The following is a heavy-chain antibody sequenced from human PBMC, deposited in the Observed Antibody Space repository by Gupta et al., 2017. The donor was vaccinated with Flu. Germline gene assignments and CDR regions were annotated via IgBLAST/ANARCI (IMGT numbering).Heavy chain of an antibody. CDR2: ISDDGGNK. J-gene: IGHJ4*02. D-gene: IGHD3-10*01. Sequence: VQLLDSGGGLVQPGGSLRLSCAASCFTFGNHAMHWVRQTPGKGLEWVSTISDDGGNKYYADSVMGRFTISRDNAKNTLYLEMKSLRGADTAIYYCAKDVKRDFGEFYDYWGQGTPVTVSS. CDR3: AKDVKRDFGEFYDY. V-gene: IGHV3-23*01. CDR1: CFTFGNHA.